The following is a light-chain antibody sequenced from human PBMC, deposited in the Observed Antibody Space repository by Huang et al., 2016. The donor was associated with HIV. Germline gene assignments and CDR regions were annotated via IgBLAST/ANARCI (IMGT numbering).Light chain of an antibody. J-gene: IGKJ3*01. V-gene: IGKV1-39*01. CDR1: QSISSY. CDR2: AAS. CDR3: QQSYSNTFT. Sequence: DIQMTQSPSSLSASVGDSVIITCRASQSISSYLNWYQQQPGKAPNRLIYAASSLRSGVPSRFSGSGSGTDFTLTIRSLQPEDFATYYCQQSYSNTFTFGAGTKVDVK.